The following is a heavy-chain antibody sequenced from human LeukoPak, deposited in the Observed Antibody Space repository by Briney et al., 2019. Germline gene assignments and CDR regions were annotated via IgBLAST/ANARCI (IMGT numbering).Heavy chain of an antibody. CDR1: GFTFSSYG. CDR2: IRYDGSNK. Sequence: GGSLRLSCAASGFTFSSYGMHWARQAPGKGLEWVAFIRYDGSNKYYADSVKGRFTISRDNSKNTLYLQMNSLRAEDTAVYYCAKEGNSGYDWGTFDYWGQGTLVTVSS. V-gene: IGHV3-30*02. J-gene: IGHJ4*02. D-gene: IGHD5-12*01. CDR3: AKEGNSGYDWGTFDY.